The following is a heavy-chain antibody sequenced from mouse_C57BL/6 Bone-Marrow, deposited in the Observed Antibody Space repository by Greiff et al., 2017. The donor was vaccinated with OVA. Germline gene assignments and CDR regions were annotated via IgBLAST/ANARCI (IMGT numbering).Heavy chain of an antibody. CDR2: IRSKSNNYAT. V-gene: IGHV10-1*01. D-gene: IGHD2-14*01. J-gene: IGHJ4*01. Sequence: EVQRVESGGGLVQPKGSLKLSCAASGFSFNTYAMNWVRQAPGKGLEWVARIRSKSNNYATYYADSVKDRFTISRDDSESMLYLQMNNLKTEDTAMYYCVRHVRYVMDYWGQGTSVTVSS. CDR3: VRHVRYVMDY. CDR1: GFSFNTYA.